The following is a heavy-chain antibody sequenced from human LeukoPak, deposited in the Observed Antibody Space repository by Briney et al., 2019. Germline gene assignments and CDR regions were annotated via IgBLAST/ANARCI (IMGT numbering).Heavy chain of an antibody. Sequence: GGSLRLSCAASGFTVSSYWMSWVRQAPGKGLEWVANIKQDGSEKYYVDSVKGRFTISRDNAKNSLYLQMNSLRAEDTAVYYCARECQLYYSSGWHYYFDYWGQGTPVTVSS. CDR1: GFTVSSYW. CDR2: IKQDGSEK. D-gene: IGHD6-19*01. V-gene: IGHV3-7*01. J-gene: IGHJ4*02. CDR3: ARECQLYYSSGWHYYFDY.